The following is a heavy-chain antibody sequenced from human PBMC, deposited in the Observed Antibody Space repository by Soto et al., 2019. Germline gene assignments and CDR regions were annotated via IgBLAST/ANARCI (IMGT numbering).Heavy chain of an antibody. CDR3: AKVHNNYGYSFALDI. J-gene: IGHJ3*02. Sequence: VGSLRLSCAASGITFSSYGMHWVRQAPGKGLEWVAVILYDGSNKYYADSVKGRFTISRDNSKNTLYLQMDSLRAEDTAVYYCAKVHNNYGYSFALDIWGQGTLVTVSS. V-gene: IGHV3-30*18. CDR2: ILYDGSNK. CDR1: GITFSSYG. D-gene: IGHD5-18*01.